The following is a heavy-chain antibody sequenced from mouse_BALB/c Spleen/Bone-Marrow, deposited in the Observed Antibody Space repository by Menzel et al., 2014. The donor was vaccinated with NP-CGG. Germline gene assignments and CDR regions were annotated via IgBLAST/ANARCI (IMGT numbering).Heavy chain of an antibody. J-gene: IGHJ4*01. Sequence: DVKLVESGGGLVQPGGSLKLSCAASGFTFSSYTVSWVRQTPEKRLEWVAYISNGGGSTYYPDTVKGRFTISRDNAKNTLSLQKNSVESEHTAMYYCARHLGLRCAVQYGGQKTSVTVS. D-gene: IGHD1-1*01. CDR2: ISNGGGST. V-gene: IGHV5-12-2*01. CDR1: GFTFSSYT. CDR3: ARHLGLRCAVQY.